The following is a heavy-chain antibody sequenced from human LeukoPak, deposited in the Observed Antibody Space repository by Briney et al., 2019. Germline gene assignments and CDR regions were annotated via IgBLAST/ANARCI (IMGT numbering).Heavy chain of an antibody. Sequence: ASVKVSCKASGYTFSDSYIHWVRQAPGQGLEYVGWITPKSGDTYSPQRFQGRVTMTRDASISTAYMELSSLRSDDTAVYFCARVRLADERAWAYWGQGTLVTVSP. V-gene: IGHV1-2*02. CDR3: ARVRLADERAWAY. CDR1: GYTFSDSY. CDR2: ITPKSGDT. J-gene: IGHJ4*02. D-gene: IGHD3-3*02.